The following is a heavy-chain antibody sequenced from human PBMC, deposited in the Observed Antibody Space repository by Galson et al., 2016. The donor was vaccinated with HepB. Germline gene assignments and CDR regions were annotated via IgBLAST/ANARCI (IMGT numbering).Heavy chain of an antibody. J-gene: IGHJ4*02. CDR1: RFTFSNAW. V-gene: IGHV3-15*01. CDR3: TTGGGYGTVLDY. CDR2: IKTKTDGGTT. D-gene: IGHD3-22*01. Sequence: SLRLSCAASRFTFSNAWMSWVRQAPGKGLEWVGRIKTKTDGGTTDYTAPVKGRFTISRDDSRNTLYLQMNSLKTEDRAIYYCTTGGGYGTVLDYWGQGTLVTVSS.